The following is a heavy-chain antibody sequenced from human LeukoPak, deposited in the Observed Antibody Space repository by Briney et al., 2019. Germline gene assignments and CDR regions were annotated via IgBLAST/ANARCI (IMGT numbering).Heavy chain of an antibody. J-gene: IGHJ4*02. CDR3: ARDRGGRSGLDD. D-gene: IGHD2-15*01. Sequence: PGGSLRLSCAASGITLSMCWMRWVRQAPGKGLEWVAFIKEDGGEIFYVDSVKGRFTISRDNAENFLYLQMNSLRAEDTAVYYCARDRGGRSGLDDWGQGTLVIVSS. V-gene: IGHV3-7*04. CDR1: GITLSMCW. CDR2: IKEDGGEI.